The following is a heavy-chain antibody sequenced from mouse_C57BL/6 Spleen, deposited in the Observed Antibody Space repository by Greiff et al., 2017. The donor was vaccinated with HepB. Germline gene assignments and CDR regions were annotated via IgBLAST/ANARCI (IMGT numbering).Heavy chain of an antibody. CDR3: ARSGIYYDYDRAMDY. V-gene: IGHV1-26*01. CDR2: INPNNGGT. D-gene: IGHD2-4*01. Sequence: VQLQQSGPELVKPGASVKISCKASGYTFTDYYMNWVKQSHGKSLEWIGDINPNNGGTSYNQKFKGKATLTVDKSSSTAYMELRSLTSEDSAVYYCARSGIYYDYDRAMDYWGQGTSVTVSS. CDR1: GYTFTDYY. J-gene: IGHJ4*01.